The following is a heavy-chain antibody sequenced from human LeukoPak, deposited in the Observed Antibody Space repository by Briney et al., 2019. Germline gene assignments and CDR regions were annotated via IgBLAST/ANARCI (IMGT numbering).Heavy chain of an antibody. CDR3: ARAGVPAGSVAWFDP. CDR2: IIPIFGTA. V-gene: IGHV1-69*05. D-gene: IGHD2-2*01. J-gene: IGHJ5*02. Sequence: SVKVSCKASGGTFSSYAISWVRQAPGQGLEWMGGIIPIFGTANYAQKFQGRVTITTDESTSTAYMELSSLRSEDTAVYYCARAGVPAGSVAWFDPWGQGTLVTVSS. CDR1: GGTFSSYA.